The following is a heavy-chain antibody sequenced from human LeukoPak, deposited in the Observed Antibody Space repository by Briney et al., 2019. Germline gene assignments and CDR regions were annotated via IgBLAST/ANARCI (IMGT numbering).Heavy chain of an antibody. Sequence: ASVKVTCKASGYTFTNYGISWVRQPPGQGLEGLGWVSVYDGKTNYAHKVQGRVTMTTDTSTNTAYMELRSLRSDDTAVYYCARGTYYYDSSREYDVLDFWGQGTTVTVSS. J-gene: IGHJ3*01. CDR2: VSVYDGKT. D-gene: IGHD3-22*01. CDR3: ARGTYYYDSSREYDVLDF. CDR1: GYTFTNYG. V-gene: IGHV1-18*01.